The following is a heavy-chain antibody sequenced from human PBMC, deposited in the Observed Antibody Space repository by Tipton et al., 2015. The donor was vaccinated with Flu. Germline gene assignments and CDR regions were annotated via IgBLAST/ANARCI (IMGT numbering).Heavy chain of an antibody. CDR2: IYTTGGT. CDR1: GGSVSSGRYY. CDR3: AREFLFFGELSTAYYFDS. Sequence: LRLSCTVSGGSVSSGRYYWSWLRQTAGKGLEWIGRIYTTGGTNYNPSLESRVTISVDTSKKQFSLKLKSMTAADTAVYYCAREFLFFGELSTAYYFDSWGQGTLVTVSS. V-gene: IGHV4-61*02. D-gene: IGHD3-16*01. J-gene: IGHJ4*02.